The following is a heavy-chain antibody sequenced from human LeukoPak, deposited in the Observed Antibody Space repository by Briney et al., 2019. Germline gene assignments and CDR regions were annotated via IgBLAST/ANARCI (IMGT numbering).Heavy chain of an antibody. V-gene: IGHV1-46*01. CDR3: ARGYCTNGVCQYYFDY. D-gene: IGHD2-8*01. CDR1: GYTFTSYY. CDR2: INPSGGST. J-gene: IGHJ4*02. Sequence: GASVKVSCKASGYTFTSYYMHWVRQAPGQGLEWMGIINPSGGSTSYAQKFQGRVTMTRDTSTSTVYMELSSLRSEDTAVYYCARGYCTNGVCQYYFDYWGQGTLVTVSS.